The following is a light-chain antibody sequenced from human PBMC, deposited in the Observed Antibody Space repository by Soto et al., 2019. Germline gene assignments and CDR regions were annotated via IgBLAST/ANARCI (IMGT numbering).Light chain of an antibody. CDR1: QNVNKW. J-gene: IGKJ1*01. Sequence: DIQMTQSPSTLSASVGDRVTITCRASQNVNKWLAWFQQKPGKVPKLLIFDASTLQTGVPLRFGGSGSGTVFTLTISSLQPEDFATYYCQQYNSYSPWTFGQVTKVEIK. CDR2: DAS. CDR3: QQYNSYSPWT. V-gene: IGKV1-5*01.